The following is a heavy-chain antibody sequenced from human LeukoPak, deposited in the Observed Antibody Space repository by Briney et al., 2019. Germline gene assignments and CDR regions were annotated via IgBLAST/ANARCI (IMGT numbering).Heavy chain of an antibody. CDR3: ARELKDSSGYYYYYYFDY. Sequence: PSETLSLTCTVSGGSVSSGNYYWSWIRQPPGKGLEWIGYIYYSGSTNYNPSLKSRVTISVDTSKNQFSLKLSSVTAADTAVYYCARELKDSSGYYYYYYFDYWGQGTLVTVSS. CDR2: IYYSGST. D-gene: IGHD3-22*01. CDR1: GGSVSSGNYY. J-gene: IGHJ4*02. V-gene: IGHV4-61*01.